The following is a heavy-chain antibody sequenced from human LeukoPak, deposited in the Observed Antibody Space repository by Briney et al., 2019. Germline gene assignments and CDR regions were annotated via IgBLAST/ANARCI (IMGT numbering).Heavy chain of an antibody. D-gene: IGHD6-13*01. Sequence: GGSLRLSCAASGFTFSNFAMMWVRQAPGTGLQWVSTITGYGATFYADTVRGRFTIFRDTSMNTLFLQMNSLGAEDTAVYYCAKGAAAGKVDWFDPWGQGTLVTVSS. CDR2: ITGYGAT. V-gene: IGHV3-23*01. CDR3: AKGAAAGKVDWFDP. CDR1: GFTFSNFA. J-gene: IGHJ5*02.